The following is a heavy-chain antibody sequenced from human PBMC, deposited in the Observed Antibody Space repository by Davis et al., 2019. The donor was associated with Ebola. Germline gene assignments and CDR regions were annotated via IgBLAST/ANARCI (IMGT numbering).Heavy chain of an antibody. Sequence: PGGSLRLSCVASGITVSSNFMTWVRQAPGKGLEWVSTISSGARTVYADSVKGRFTVSRDNSKNTLYLQMGSLRAEDMAVYYCARDATDYYDSSGFLGLVDYWGQGTLVTVSS. CDR1: GITVSSNF. V-gene: IGHV3-53*05. D-gene: IGHD3-22*01. J-gene: IGHJ4*02. CDR2: ISSGART. CDR3: ARDATDYYDSSGFLGLVDY.